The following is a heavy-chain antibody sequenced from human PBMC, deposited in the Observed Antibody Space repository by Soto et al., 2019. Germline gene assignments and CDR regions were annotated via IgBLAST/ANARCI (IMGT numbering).Heavy chain of an antibody. D-gene: IGHD3-9*01. Sequence: SVKVSCKASGGTFSSYTISWVRQAPGQGLEWMGRIIPILGIANYAQKFQGRVTITADKSTSTAYMELSSLRSEDTAVYYCARVHIDILTGHTNDAFDIWGQGTMVTVSS. CDR2: IIPILGIA. CDR3: ARVHIDILTGHTNDAFDI. J-gene: IGHJ3*02. V-gene: IGHV1-69*02. CDR1: GGTFSSYT.